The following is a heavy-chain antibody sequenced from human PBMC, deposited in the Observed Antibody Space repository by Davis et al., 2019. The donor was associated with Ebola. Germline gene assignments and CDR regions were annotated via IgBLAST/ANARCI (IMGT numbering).Heavy chain of an antibody. CDR2: TYYTSQWNN. D-gene: IGHD5-12*01. CDR3: ARGWLRTGLDS. V-gene: IGHV6-1*01. J-gene: IGHJ4*02. CDR1: GDSVSINSAG. Sequence: HSQTLSLTCDISGDSVSINSAGWNWIRQSPSRGLEWLGRTYYTSQWNNDYAASVRSRITIKPDASKSQFSLQLNSVTPDDTAVYYCARGWLRTGLDSWGQGTLVIVSS.